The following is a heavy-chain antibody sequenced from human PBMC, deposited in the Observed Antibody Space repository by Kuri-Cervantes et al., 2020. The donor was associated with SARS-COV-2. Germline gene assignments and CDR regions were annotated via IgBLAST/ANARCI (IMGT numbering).Heavy chain of an antibody. CDR1: GYTFSSYS. J-gene: IGHJ4*02. V-gene: IGHV1-8*02. Sequence: ASVKVSCKASGYTFSSYSISWVRQATGQGLEWMGWMNPNSGNTGYAQKFQGRVTMTRNTSISTAYMELSSLRSEDTAEYYCARGRRNWNYVGHWGQGTRVTVSS. D-gene: IGHD1-7*01. CDR3: ARGRRNWNYVGH. CDR2: MNPNSGNT.